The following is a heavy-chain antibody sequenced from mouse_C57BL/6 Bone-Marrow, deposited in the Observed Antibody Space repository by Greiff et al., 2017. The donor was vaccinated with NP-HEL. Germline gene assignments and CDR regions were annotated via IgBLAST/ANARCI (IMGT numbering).Heavy chain of an antibody. V-gene: IGHV14-4*01. CDR2: IDPENGDT. J-gene: IGHJ3*01. Sequence: EVQLQQSGAELVRPGASVKLSCTASGFNIKDDYMHWVKQRPEQGLEWIGWIDPENGDTEYVSKFKGKATITADTSSNTAYLQLSSLTSEDTAVYDGTTRCYYGNYEAWFAYWGQGTLVTVSA. CDR3: TTRCYYGNYEAWFAY. D-gene: IGHD2-1*01. CDR1: GFNIKDDY.